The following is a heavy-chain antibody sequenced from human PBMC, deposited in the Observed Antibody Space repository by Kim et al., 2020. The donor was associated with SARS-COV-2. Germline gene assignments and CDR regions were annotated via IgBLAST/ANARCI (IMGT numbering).Heavy chain of an antibody. CDR1: GFTFDDYA. V-gene: IGHV3-9*01. CDR2: ISWNSGSI. CDR3: AKVQGSGGWYYFDY. J-gene: IGHJ4*02. D-gene: IGHD1-26*01. Sequence: GGSLRLSCAASGFTFDDYAMHWVRQAPGKGLEWVSGISWNSGSIGYADSVKGRFTISRDNAKNSLYLQMNSLRAEDTALYYCAKVQGSGGWYYFDYWGQGTPVTVSS.